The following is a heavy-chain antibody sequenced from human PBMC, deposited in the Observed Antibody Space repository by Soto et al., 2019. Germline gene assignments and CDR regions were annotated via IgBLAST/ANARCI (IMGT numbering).Heavy chain of an antibody. CDR1: GFNFSSDA. D-gene: IGHD5-18*01. Sequence: GGPLRLSCAGSGFNFSSDAMSWVRQAPGKGLEWVSAISGSGGSTYCADSVEGRFTISRDNSKNTLYLQMNSLRAEDTAVYYCAKGHSLWVFDIWGQGTMVTVS. CDR3: AKGHSLWVFDI. V-gene: IGHV3-23*01. J-gene: IGHJ3*02. CDR2: ISGSGGST.